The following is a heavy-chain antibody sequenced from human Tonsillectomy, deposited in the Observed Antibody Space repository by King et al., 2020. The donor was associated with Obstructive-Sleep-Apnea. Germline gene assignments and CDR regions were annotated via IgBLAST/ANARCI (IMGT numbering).Heavy chain of an antibody. V-gene: IGHV3-15*01. D-gene: IGHD3-22*01. J-gene: IGHJ2*01. CDR3: SSTYYYDSSGLDL. Sequence: VQLVESGGGLVKPGGSLRLACIASGFTFNKAWMSRVRQAPGKGLEWIGRIKSKTDAETKEYPAPVKGRFTLSRDDSKNTRYLPMKSLKTEDTAMYYCSSTYYYDSSGLDLWGRGTLVTVSS. CDR2: IKSKTDAETK. CDR1: GFTFNKAW.